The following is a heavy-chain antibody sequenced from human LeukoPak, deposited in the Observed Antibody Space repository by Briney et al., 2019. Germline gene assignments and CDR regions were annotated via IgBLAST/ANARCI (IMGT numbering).Heavy chain of an antibody. J-gene: IGHJ4*02. CDR2: ISGSTGST. CDR3: AKDLPSRFLEWLLYFDY. CDR1: GFTFSSHA. V-gene: IGHV3-23*01. D-gene: IGHD3-3*01. Sequence: GGSLRLSCAASGFTFSSHAMSWVRQAPEQGLEWVSGISGSTGSTYYADSVKGRFTISRDNYKNTLYLQMNSLRAEDTAIYYCAKDLPSRFLEWLLYFDYWGQGTLVTVSS.